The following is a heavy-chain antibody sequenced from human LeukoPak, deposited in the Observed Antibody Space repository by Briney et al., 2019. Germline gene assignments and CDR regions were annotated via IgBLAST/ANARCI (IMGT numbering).Heavy chain of an antibody. D-gene: IGHD6-19*01. CDR3: AKIGAVAGHFDY. CDR2: IRYDGSDK. CDR1: GFTFSRYG. J-gene: IGHJ4*02. V-gene: IGHV3-30*02. Sequence: SGGSLRLSCAASGFTFSRYGMHWVRQAPGKGLEWVAFIRYDGSDKSYADSVKGRFTISRDNSKNTLYLQMNSLRAEDTAVHYCAKIGAVAGHFDYWGQGTLVTVSS.